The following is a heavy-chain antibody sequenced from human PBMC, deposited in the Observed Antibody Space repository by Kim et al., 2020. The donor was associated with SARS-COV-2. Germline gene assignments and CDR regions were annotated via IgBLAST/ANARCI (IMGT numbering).Heavy chain of an antibody. Sequence: GGSLRLSCAASGFTFSSYSMNWVRQAPGKGLEWVSYISESSSTIYYADSVKGRFTISRDNAKNSLYLHMNSLRDEDTAVYYCARGRTSLIGFWGQGTLVT. CDR3: ARGRTSLIGF. V-gene: IGHV3-48*02. CDR1: GFTFSSYS. CDR2: ISESSSTI. J-gene: IGHJ4*02. D-gene: IGHD3-9*01.